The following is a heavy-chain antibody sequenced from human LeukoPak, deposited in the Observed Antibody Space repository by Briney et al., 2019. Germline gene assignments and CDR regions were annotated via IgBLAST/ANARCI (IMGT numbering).Heavy chain of an antibody. D-gene: IGHD1-20*01. CDR2: ISRSGGAP. Sequence: GGSLRLSCAASGFTFSSHDMNWVRQAPGKGLEWVSSISRSGGAPAYADSVKGQFTISRDNSKNTFCLQMNRLRAQDTAVYYCAKDSNCIDAGWGQGTLVTVSS. CDR3: AKDSNCIDAG. CDR1: GFTFSSHD. V-gene: IGHV3-23*01. J-gene: IGHJ4*02.